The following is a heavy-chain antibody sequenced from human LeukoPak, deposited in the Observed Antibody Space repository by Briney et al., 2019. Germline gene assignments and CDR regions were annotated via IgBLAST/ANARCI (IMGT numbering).Heavy chain of an antibody. Sequence: SETLSLTCTVSGGPIYICSYHCRWIRRPPGEGLGCIGGSYYSGSTYYNPSLKSRVTISVDTPKNQFSLKLSSVIAADTAVYYCARVSEGIAVAGRGYWGQGTLVTVSS. CDR1: GGPIYICSYH. D-gene: IGHD6-19*01. V-gene: IGHV4-39*01. CDR2: SYYSGST. J-gene: IGHJ4*02. CDR3: ARVSEGIAVAGRGY.